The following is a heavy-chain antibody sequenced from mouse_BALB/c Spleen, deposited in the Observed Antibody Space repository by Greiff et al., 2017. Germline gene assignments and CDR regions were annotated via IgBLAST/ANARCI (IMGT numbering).Heavy chain of an antibody. CDR1: GFTFSSYA. D-gene: IGHD2-3*01. CDR3: AREGDGYFDY. J-gene: IGHJ2*01. V-gene: IGHV5-6-5*01. Sequence: EVKLMESGGGLVKPGGSLKLSCAASGFTFSSYAMSWVRQTPEKRLEWVASISSGGSTYYPDSVKGRFTISRDNARNILYLQMSSLRSEDTAMYYCAREGDGYFDYWGQGTTLTVSS. CDR2: ISSGGST.